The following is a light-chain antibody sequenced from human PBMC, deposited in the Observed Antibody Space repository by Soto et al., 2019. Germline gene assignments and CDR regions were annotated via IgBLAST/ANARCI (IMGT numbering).Light chain of an antibody. CDR2: GAS. J-gene: IGKJ2*01. CDR3: QQYNNWPPYS. Sequence: EMVMTQSPATLSVSPGERATLSCRASQSVSSNFAWYQQKPGQAPRLRIYGASTSATGIPARFTGSGSGTDFSLSISSLQSEVFALYDGQQYNNWPPYSFGQGTKLEIK. CDR1: QSVSSN. V-gene: IGKV3-15*01.